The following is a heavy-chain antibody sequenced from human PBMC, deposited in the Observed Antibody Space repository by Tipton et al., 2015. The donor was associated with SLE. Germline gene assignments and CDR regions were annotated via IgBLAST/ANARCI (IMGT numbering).Heavy chain of an antibody. CDR2: IYYSGST. D-gene: IGHD4-23*01. J-gene: IGHJ6*02. V-gene: IGHV4-39*07. CDR3: VREATVGSYYYGMDV. Sequence: TLSLTCTVSSGSISSSSYYWGWIRQPPGKGLEWIGSIYYSGSTYYTPSLKSRVTISLDTSKNQFSLKLSSVTAADTSVYYCVREATVGSYYYGMDVWGQGTTVTVSS. CDR1: SGSISSSSYY.